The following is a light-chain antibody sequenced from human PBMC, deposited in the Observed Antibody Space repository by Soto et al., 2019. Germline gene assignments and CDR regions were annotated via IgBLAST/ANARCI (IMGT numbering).Light chain of an antibody. CDR1: QGIRNF. J-gene: IGKJ3*01. CDR3: QKYSSVPF. V-gene: IGKV1-27*01. Sequence: DIQMTQSPTSLSAPVGARVTITCRASQGIRNFVAWYQQKPGKAPKLLIYAASTLQSGVPSRFSGSGSGTDFTLTINSLQPEDVATYSCQKYSSVPFFGPGTKVEIK. CDR2: AAS.